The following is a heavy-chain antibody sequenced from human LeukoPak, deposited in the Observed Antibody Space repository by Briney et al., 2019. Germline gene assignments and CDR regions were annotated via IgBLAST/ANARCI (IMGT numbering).Heavy chain of an antibody. CDR3: ARVSYDSSGYYSH. D-gene: IGHD3-22*01. J-gene: IGHJ4*02. V-gene: IGHV1-69*13. CDR2: IIPIFGTA. CDR1: GYTFTGYY. Sequence: ASVKVSCKASGYTFTGYYMHWVRQAPGQGLEWMGGIIPIFGTANYAQKFQGRVTITADESTSTAYMELSSLRSEDTAVYYCARVSYDSSGYYSHWGQGTLVTVSS.